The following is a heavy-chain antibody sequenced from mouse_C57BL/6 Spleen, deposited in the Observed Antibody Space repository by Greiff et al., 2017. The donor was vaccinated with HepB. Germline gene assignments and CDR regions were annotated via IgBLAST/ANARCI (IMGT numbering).Heavy chain of an antibody. D-gene: IGHD1-1*02. CDR3: AREKLVVTSFAY. CDR2: INPYNGGT. CDR1: GYTFTDYY. J-gene: IGHJ3*01. V-gene: IGHV1-19*01. Sequence: EVQLQQSGPVLVKPGASVKMSCKASGYTFTDYYMNWVNQSHGKSLEWIGVINPYNGGTSYNQKFKGKATLTVDKSSSTAYMELNSLTSEDSAVYYCAREKLVVTSFAYWGQGTLVTVSA.